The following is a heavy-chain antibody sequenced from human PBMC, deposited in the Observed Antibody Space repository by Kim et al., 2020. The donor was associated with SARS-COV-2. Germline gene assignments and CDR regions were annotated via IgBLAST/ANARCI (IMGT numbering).Heavy chain of an antibody. J-gene: IGHJ6*02. D-gene: IGHD3-10*01. Sequence: SETLSLTCAVYGGSFSGYYWSWIRQPPGKGLEWIGEINHSGSTNYNPSLKSRVTISVDTSKNQFSLKLSSVTAADTAVYYCAKLTPRGLYGMDVWGQGTTVTVSS. CDR2: INHSGST. CDR1: GGSFSGYY. V-gene: IGHV4-34*01. CDR3: AKLTPRGLYGMDV.